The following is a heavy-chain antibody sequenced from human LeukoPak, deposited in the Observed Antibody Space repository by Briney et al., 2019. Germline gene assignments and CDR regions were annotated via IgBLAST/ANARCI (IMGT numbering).Heavy chain of an antibody. CDR3: ARGHCSGSYIYYFDY. CDR2: INPNSGGT. CDR1: GYTFTGYY. V-gene: IGHV1-2*02. J-gene: IGHJ4*02. Sequence: ASVKVSCKASGYTFTGYYMHWVRQAPGQGLEWMGWINPNSGGTNYAQKFQGRVTMTRDTSISTAYMELSRLRSDDTAVYYCARGHCSGSYIYYFDYWGQGTLVTVSS. D-gene: IGHD1-26*01.